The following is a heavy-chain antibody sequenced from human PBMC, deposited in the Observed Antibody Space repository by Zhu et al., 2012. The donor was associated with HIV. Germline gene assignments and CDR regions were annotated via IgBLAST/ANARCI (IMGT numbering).Heavy chain of an antibody. D-gene: IGHD3-22*01. J-gene: IGHJ6*03. CDR1: AYSINSGYY. Sequence: QVQLQESGPGLVKPSETLSLTCAVSAYSINSGYYWGWIRQPPGKGLEWIGSIYLSGSTYYNPSLKSRVTISVDTSKNQFSLRLTSVTAADTAIYYCARHSTLYSGNFYYYMDVWGKGTTVTSP. CDR3: ARHSTLYSGNFYYYMDV. V-gene: IGHV4-38-2*01. CDR2: IYLSGST.